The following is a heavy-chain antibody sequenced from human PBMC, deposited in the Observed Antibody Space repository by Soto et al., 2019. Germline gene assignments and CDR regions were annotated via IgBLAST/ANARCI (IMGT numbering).Heavy chain of an antibody. D-gene: IGHD4-17*01. Sequence: QVQLQESGPGLVKPSQTLSLTCTVSGGSLSSGDYYWSWIRQHPGKGLEWIGYIHYSGDSYYNPSLTSRVTISIDTSNNKFSMTLSSVTAADTAVYSCARCDYNAHRGYDYWGQGTLVTVSS. CDR1: GGSLSSGDYY. CDR3: ARCDYNAHRGYDY. V-gene: IGHV4-31*03. J-gene: IGHJ4*02. CDR2: IHYSGDS.